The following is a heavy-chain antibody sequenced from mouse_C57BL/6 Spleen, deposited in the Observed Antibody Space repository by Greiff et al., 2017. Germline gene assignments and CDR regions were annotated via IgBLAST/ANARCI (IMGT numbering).Heavy chain of an antibody. J-gene: IGHJ4*01. V-gene: IGHV1-55*01. Sequence: VQLQQPGAELVKPGASVKMSCKASGYTFTSYWITWVKQRHGQGLEWMGDIYPGSGSTNYNEKFKNKATLTVDTSSSTAYMQLSSLTSENSAIYYCARGDYYEYYYAMDYWGQGTSVTVSS. CDR2: IYPGSGST. CDR1: GYTFTSYW. CDR3: ARGDYYEYYYAMDY. D-gene: IGHD1-1*01.